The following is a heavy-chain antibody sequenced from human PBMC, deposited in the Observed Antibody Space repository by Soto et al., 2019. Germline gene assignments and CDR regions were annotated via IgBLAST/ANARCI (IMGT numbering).Heavy chain of an antibody. D-gene: IGHD3-3*01. CDR1: GGSISSYY. V-gene: IGHV4-59*01. J-gene: IGHJ5*02. CDR2: IYYSEST. Sequence: PSETLSLTCTVSGGSISSYYWSWIRQPPGKGLEWIGYIYYSESTNYNPSLKSRVTISVDTSKNQFSLKLSSVTAADTAVYYCARAIFGVVISWFDPWGQGTLVTVSS. CDR3: ARAIFGVVISWFDP.